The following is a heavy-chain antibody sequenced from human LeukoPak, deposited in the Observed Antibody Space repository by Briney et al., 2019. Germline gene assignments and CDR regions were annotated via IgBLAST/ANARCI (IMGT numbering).Heavy chain of an antibody. Sequence: GGSLRLSCAASGNYWMHWVSQAPGKGLVWVSHINSDGSWTSYADSVKGRFTISKDNAKNTVYLQMNSLRAEDTAVYYCVSFYETYWGRGTLVTVSS. CDR2: INSDGSWT. J-gene: IGHJ4*02. V-gene: IGHV3-74*01. D-gene: IGHD2/OR15-2a*01. CDR3: VSFYETY. CDR1: GNYW.